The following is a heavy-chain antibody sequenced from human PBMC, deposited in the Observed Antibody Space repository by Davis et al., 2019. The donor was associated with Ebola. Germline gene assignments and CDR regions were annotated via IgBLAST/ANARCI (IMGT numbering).Heavy chain of an antibody. J-gene: IGHJ4*02. CDR3: SRMKRWLTQFEN. Sequence: GESLKISCEVSGVTVDSGYLTWVRQAPGKGLEWISVIYVGGSTYYADSVKGRFTISRDKSKNELHLQMDSLTPEDTAVYYCSRMKRWLTQFENWGRGTLVTVSS. CDR1: GVTVDSGY. V-gene: IGHV3-53*01. CDR2: IYVGGST. D-gene: IGHD5-24*01.